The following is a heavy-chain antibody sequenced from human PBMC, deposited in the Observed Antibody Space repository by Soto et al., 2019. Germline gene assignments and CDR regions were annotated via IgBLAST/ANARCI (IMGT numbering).Heavy chain of an antibody. CDR1: GFTFSSYA. Sequence: GGSLRLSCAAPGFTFSSYAMSWVRQAPGKGLEWVSAISGSGGSTYYADSVKGRFTISRDNSKNTLYLQMNSLRAEDTAVYYCAKAPVLRFLEWLPSKFDPWGQGTLVTVSS. CDR2: ISGSGGST. D-gene: IGHD3-3*01. V-gene: IGHV3-23*01. CDR3: AKAPVLRFLEWLPSKFDP. J-gene: IGHJ5*02.